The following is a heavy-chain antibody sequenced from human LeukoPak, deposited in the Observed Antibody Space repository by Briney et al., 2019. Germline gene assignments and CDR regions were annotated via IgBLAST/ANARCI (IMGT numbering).Heavy chain of an antibody. CDR2: IYYSGST. CDR1: GGSISSSSYY. J-gene: IGHJ6*03. V-gene: IGHV4-39*07. Sequence: PSETLSLTCTVSGGSISSSSYYWGWIRQPPGKGLEWIGSIYYSGSTYYNPSLKSRVTISVDTSKNQFSLKLSSVTAADTAVYYCARLIAVAGHYYYYYMDVWGKGTTVTVSS. D-gene: IGHD6-19*01. CDR3: ARLIAVAGHYYYYYMDV.